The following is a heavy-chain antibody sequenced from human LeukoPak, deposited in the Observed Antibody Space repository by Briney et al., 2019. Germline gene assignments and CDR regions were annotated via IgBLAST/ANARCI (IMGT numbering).Heavy chain of an antibody. CDR3: AREGVTNAFDI. J-gene: IGHJ3*02. CDR2: IYSGGST. Sequence: GGSLRLSCAASGFTVSSNYMSWVRQAPGKGLEWVSVIYSGGSTYSADSVKGRFTISRDNSKNTLYLQMNSLRAEDTAVYYCAREGVTNAFDIWGQGTMVTVSS. CDR1: GFTVSSNY. V-gene: IGHV3-66*01. D-gene: IGHD3-10*01.